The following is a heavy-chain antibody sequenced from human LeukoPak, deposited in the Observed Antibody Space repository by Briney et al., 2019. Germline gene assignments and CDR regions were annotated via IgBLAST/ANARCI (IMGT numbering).Heavy chain of an antibody. J-gene: IGHJ6*02. CDR1: GGTFSSYA. CDR3: ARGPRFCSSASCYDFYYYGMDV. CDR2: IIPIFGTA. D-gene: IGHD2-2*01. V-gene: IGHV1-69*13. Sequence: ASVKVSCKASGGTFSSYAISWVRQAPGQGLEWMGGIIPIFGTANYAQKFQGRVTITADESTSTAYMELSSLRSEDTAVYYCARGPRFCSSASCYDFYYYGMDVWGQGTTVTVSS.